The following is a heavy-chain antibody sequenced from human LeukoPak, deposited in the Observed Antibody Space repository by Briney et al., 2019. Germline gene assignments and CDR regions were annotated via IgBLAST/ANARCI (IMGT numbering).Heavy chain of an antibody. Sequence: ASVKVSCKASGYTFISYDINWVRQVTGQGLEWMGWMNPNSGNAAYAQKFQGRVTITRNTSISTAFMELSSLRSEDTAVYYCARRAVGNSYYYSMGVWGKGTTVTVSS. D-gene: IGHD6-19*01. CDR3: ARRAVGNSYYYSMGV. V-gene: IGHV1-8*03. CDR2: MNPNSGNA. J-gene: IGHJ6*03. CDR1: GYTFISYD.